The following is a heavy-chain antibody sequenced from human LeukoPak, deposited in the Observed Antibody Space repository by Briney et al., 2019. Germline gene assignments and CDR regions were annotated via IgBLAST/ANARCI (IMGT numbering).Heavy chain of an antibody. CDR1: GYTFTGYY. J-gene: IGHJ4*02. D-gene: IGHD2-15*01. V-gene: IGHV1-2*02. CDR2: INPNSGGT. Sequence: ASVKVSCKASGYTFTGYYMHWVRQAPGQGLEWMGWINPNSGGTNYAQKFQGRVTMTRDTSISTAYMELRRLRSDDTAVYYCARPKLVAATPFDYWGQGTLVTVSS. CDR3: ARPKLVAATPFDY.